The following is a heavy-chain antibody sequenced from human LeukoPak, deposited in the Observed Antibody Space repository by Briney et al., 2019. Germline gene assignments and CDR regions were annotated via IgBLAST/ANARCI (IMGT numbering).Heavy chain of an antibody. CDR2: LYVDGST. J-gene: IGHJ4*02. V-gene: IGHV3-66*01. Sequence: PGGSLRLSCAASGLTVSNNYLSWVRQAPGKGLEWVSVLYVDGSTYYADSVKGRFTISRDNSKNMMYLQMNSLRADDTAVYYCPRDVSPRHLDYWGQGTLVTVSS. CDR1: GLTVSNNY. CDR3: PRDVSPRHLDY. D-gene: IGHD2/OR15-2a*01.